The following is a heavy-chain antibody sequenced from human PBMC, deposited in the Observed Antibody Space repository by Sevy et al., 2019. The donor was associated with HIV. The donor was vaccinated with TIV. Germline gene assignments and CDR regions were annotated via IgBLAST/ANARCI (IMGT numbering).Heavy chain of an antibody. V-gene: IGHV4-59*01. J-gene: IGHJ5*02. D-gene: IGHD5-12*01. CDR1: GGSISAYY. CDR3: ARAPPVRSGDDSLNWFAP. CDR2: IHYTGNT. Sequence: SETLSLTCTVSGGSISAYYWSWIRQPPGKGLEWIGHIHYTGNTKYNPSLESRVTISVDTSKNQFSLKLSSVTAADTAIYYCARAPPVRSGDDSLNWFAPWGQGTLVTVSS.